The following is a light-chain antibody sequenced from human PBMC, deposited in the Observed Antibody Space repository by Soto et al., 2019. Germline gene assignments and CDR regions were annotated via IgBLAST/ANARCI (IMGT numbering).Light chain of an antibody. CDR1: SGHTTYA. CDR2: VNIDGSH. J-gene: IGLJ3*02. CDR3: QTWGTGVQWV. Sequence: QSVLTQSPSTSASLGASVKLTCTLTSGHTTYAITWHQQQPEKGPRYLMRVNIDGSHSKGDGIPDRFSGSSSGAERYLTISNLQSEDEADYYCQTWGTGVQWVFGEGTKLTVL. V-gene: IGLV4-69*02.